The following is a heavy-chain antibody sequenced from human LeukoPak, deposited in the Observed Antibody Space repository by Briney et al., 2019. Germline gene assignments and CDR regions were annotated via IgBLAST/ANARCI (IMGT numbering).Heavy chain of an antibody. Sequence: SETLSLTCTVSGDSISSTTYNWGWIRQPPGKGLEWIGSIYYSGSTYYNPSLKSRVTISVDTSKNQFSLKLSSVTAADTAVYYCARDRGYCSGGSCYYFDYWGQGTLVTVSS. V-gene: IGHV4-39*07. J-gene: IGHJ4*02. CDR2: IYYSGST. CDR1: GDSISSTTYN. D-gene: IGHD2-15*01. CDR3: ARDRGYCSGGSCYYFDY.